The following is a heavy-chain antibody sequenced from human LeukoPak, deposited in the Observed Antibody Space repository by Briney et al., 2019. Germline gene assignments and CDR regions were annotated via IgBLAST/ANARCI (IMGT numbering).Heavy chain of an antibody. D-gene: IGHD3-22*01. J-gene: IGHJ6*02. Sequence: ASVKVSCKVSGYTLTELSMHWVRQAPGKGLEWMGGFDPEDGETIYAQKFQGRVTMTEDTSTDTAYMELSSLRSEDTAVYYCARTRNKTYYYDSSGYYYYYGMDVWGQGTTVTVSS. CDR1: GYTLTELS. V-gene: IGHV1-24*01. CDR3: ARTRNKTYYYDSSGYYYYYGMDV. CDR2: FDPEDGET.